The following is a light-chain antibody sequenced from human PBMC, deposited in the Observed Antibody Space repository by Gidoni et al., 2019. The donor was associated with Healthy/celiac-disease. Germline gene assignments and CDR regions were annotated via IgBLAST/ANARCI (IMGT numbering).Light chain of an antibody. J-gene: IGKJ2*01. CDR3: QQYGSSPPMYT. V-gene: IGKV3-20*01. CDR1: QSVSSSY. CDR2: GAS. Sequence: EIVLTQSPGTLSLSPGERATLSCRASQSVSSSYLAWYQQKPGQAPRLLIWGASSRATGIPDRFSGSGSGTDFTLTISRLEPEDFTVYYCQQYGSSPPMYTFGQGTKLEIK.